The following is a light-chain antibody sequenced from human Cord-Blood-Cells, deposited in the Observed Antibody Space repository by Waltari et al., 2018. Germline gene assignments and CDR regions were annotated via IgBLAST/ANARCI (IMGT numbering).Light chain of an antibody. CDR3: QQYNNWPRT. V-gene: IGKV3-15*01. CDR1: QRVTSN. Sequence: EIVMTQSPATLSVCPGEIATLSCRASQRVTSNLAWYQQKPGQSPRLLIHGASTRATGIPDRFSGSGFGTEFTLTISSLQSEDFAVYYCQQYNNWPRTFGQGTKVEIK. J-gene: IGKJ1*01. CDR2: GAS.